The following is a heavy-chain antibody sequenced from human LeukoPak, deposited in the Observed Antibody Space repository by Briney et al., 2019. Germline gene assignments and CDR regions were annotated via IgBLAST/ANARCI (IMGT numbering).Heavy chain of an antibody. D-gene: IGHD3-10*01. Sequence: ASVKVSCKASGYTFTSYGISWVRQAPGQGLEWMGWISAYNGNTNYAQKLQGRVTMTTHTSTSTAYMELRSLRSDGTAVYYCARDPHPGGFDIWGQGTMVTVSS. V-gene: IGHV1-18*01. J-gene: IGHJ3*02. CDR3: ARDPHPGGFDI. CDR1: GYTFTSYG. CDR2: ISAYNGNT.